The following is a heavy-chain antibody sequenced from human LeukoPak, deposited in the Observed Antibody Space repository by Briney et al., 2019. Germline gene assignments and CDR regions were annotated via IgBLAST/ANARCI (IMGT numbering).Heavy chain of an antibody. CDR3: ARTREYSSSWYFPPFDP. CDR1: GYTFTGYY. D-gene: IGHD6-13*01. Sequence: APVKVSCKASGYTFTGYYMHWVRRASGQGLEWMGWIHPNSGGTNYAQKFQGRVTMTRDPSISTAYMELNSLTSNDTAVYYCARTREYSSSWYFPPFDPWGQGTLVTVSS. J-gene: IGHJ5*02. CDR2: IHPNSGGT. V-gene: IGHV1-2*02.